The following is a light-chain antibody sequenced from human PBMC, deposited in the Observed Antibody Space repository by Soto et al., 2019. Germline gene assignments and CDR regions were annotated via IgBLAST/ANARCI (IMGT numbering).Light chain of an antibody. J-gene: IGKJ1*01. CDR1: QSVSSSS. V-gene: IGKV3-20*01. CDR2: GAS. Sequence: EIVLTQSPGTLSLSPGEGASLSCRASQSVSSSSLAWYQQKPGQAPRLLIYGASSRATGIPDRFSGSGSGTDFTLTISRLEPEDFAVYYCQQYGRSPRTFGQGTKVEIK. CDR3: QQYGRSPRT.